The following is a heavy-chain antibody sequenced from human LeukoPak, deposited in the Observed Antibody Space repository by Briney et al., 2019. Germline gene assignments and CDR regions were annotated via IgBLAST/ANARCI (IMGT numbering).Heavy chain of an antibody. D-gene: IGHD3-22*01. J-gene: IGHJ5*02. CDR2: IAPSDSYT. CDR3: VRQPPGVYDTTQNWFDP. V-gene: IGHV5-10-1*01. CDR1: GYSFPSYW. Sequence: GESLRISCKVSGYSFPSYWITWVRQVPGKGLEWMGRIAPSDSYTNYNPSFEGHVTMSVEKSITTVYLQWGSLKASDTAMYYCVRQPPGVYDTTQNWFDPWGQGTLVTVSS.